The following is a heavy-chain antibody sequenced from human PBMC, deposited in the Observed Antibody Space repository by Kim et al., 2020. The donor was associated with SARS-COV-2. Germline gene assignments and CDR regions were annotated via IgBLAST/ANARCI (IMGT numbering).Heavy chain of an antibody. V-gene: IGHV3-48*03. CDR3: ARGSSGYCAFDI. J-gene: IGHJ3*02. CDR2: ISSSGSTI. CDR1: GFTFSSYE. Sequence: GGSLRLSCAASGFTFSSYEMNWVLQAPGKVLDWVSYISSSGSTIYYADSVQGRFTISRDNAKNSLYLQMNSLRAEDTAVYYCARGSSGYCAFDIWGQGTMVPVSS. D-gene: IGHD3-22*01.